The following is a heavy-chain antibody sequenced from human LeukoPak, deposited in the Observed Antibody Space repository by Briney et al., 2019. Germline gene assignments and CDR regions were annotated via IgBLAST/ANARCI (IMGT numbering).Heavy chain of an antibody. CDR2: ISAYNGST. CDR3: ARPHRNYGYGMDV. Sequence: ASVKVSCKASGYTFTSYGISWVRQAPGQGLEWMGWISAYNGSTNYAQKLQGRVTMTTDTSTSTAYMELGSLRSDDTAVYYCARPHRNYGYGMDVWGQGTTVTVSS. CDR1: GYTFTSYG. J-gene: IGHJ6*02. D-gene: IGHD4-4*01. V-gene: IGHV1-18*01.